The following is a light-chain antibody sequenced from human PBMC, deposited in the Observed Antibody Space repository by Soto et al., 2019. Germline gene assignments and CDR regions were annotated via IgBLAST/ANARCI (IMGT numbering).Light chain of an antibody. CDR2: GAS. Sequence: EKVMTQSPATLSVSPGERATLSCRASQSVGSSLAWYQQKPGQAPKLLIYGASTRATGIPARFSGSGSGTEFTLTISSLQSEDFAVYYCQQYNNWPLWTFGQCTKVGIK. J-gene: IGKJ1*01. V-gene: IGKV3-15*01. CDR1: QSVGSS. CDR3: QQYNNWPLWT.